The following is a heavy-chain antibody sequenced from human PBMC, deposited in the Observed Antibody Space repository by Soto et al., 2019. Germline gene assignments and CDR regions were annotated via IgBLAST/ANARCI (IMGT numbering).Heavy chain of an antibody. CDR1: GFTFSSYA. V-gene: IGHV3-23*01. CDR3: AKRDRPGLAGSVDS. Sequence: PGGSLRLSCAASGFTFSSYAMSWVRQAPGKGLEYLSGISGSGGSSYYADSVKGRFSISRDNSKNTLWLQMNSLRADDTAVYYCAKRDRPGLAGSVDSWGQGTLVTVSS. CDR2: ISGSGGSS. J-gene: IGHJ4*02.